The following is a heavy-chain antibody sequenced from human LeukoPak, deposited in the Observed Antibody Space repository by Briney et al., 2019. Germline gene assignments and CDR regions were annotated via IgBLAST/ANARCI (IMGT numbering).Heavy chain of an antibody. CDR2: MKQDGSEK. J-gene: IGHJ6*03. V-gene: IGHV3-7*01. CDR3: ASENFWSGYRGYYYYYMDV. CDR1: GFTFSSYW. Sequence: PGGSLRLSCAASGFTFSSYWMSWVRQAPGKGLEWVANMKQDGSEKYYVDSVKGRFTISRDNAKNSLYLQMNSLRAEDTAVYYCASENFWSGYRGYYYYYMDVWGKGTTVTVSS. D-gene: IGHD3-3*01.